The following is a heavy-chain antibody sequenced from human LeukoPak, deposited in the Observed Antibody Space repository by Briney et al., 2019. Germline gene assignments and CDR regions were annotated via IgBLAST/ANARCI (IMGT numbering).Heavy chain of an antibody. Sequence: PSETLSLTCAVYGGSFSGYYWSWIRQPPGKGLGWIGEINHSGSTNYNPSLKSRVTISVDTSKNQSSLKLSSVTAADTAVYYCARSGYSSGWYLNKDYYYYYGMDVWGQGTTVTVSS. CDR1: GGSFSGYY. J-gene: IGHJ6*02. CDR3: ARSGYSSGWYLNKDYYYYYGMDV. D-gene: IGHD6-19*01. V-gene: IGHV4-34*01. CDR2: INHSGST.